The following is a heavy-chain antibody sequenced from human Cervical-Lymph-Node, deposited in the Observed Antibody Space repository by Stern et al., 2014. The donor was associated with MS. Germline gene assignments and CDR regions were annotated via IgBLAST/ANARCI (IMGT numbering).Heavy chain of an antibody. J-gene: IGHJ4*02. CDR3: AKVGGEQRLYCLDY. V-gene: IGHV3-30*18. Sequence: VQLVESGGGVVQPGRSLRLSCAASGFTFSTSGIHWVRQAPGKGLEWVALISYDGNTQYYADSVKGRFTISRDNSKSTLYLQMNSLRAEDTAVYYCAKVGGEQRLYCLDYWGQGTLVTVSS. CDR2: ISYDGNTQ. D-gene: IGHD2-15*01. CDR1: GFTFSTSG.